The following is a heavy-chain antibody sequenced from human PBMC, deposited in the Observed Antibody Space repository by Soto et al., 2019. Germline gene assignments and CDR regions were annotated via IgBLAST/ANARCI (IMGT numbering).Heavy chain of an antibody. CDR3: ARGVDFWSGNWFDP. J-gene: IGHJ5*02. Sequence: SRTLSLTCAISGDSVSSNSAAWNWIRQSPSRGLEWLGSTYYRSKWYNDYAVSVKSRITINPDTSKNQFSLQLNSVTPEDTAVYYCARGVDFWSGNWFDPWGQGTLVTVSS. V-gene: IGHV6-1*01. D-gene: IGHD3-3*01. CDR1: GDSVSSNSAA. CDR2: TYYRSKWYN.